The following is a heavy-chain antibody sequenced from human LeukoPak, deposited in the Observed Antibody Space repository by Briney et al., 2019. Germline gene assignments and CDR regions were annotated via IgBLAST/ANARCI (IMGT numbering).Heavy chain of an antibody. D-gene: IGHD3-3*01. CDR3: ARDLRFLGFDP. CDR1: GGTFSSYA. Sequence: SVKVSCTASGGTFSSYAISWVRQAPGQGLEWMGRIIPILGIANYAQKFQGRVTITADKSTSTACMELSSLRSEDTAVYYCARDLRFLGFDPWGQGTLVTVSS. CDR2: IIPILGIA. J-gene: IGHJ5*02. V-gene: IGHV1-69*04.